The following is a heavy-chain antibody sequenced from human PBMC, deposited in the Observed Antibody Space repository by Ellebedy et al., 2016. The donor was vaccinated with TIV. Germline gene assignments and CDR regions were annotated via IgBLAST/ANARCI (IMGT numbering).Heavy chain of an antibody. Sequence: SETLSLXXTVSGGSISSSSYFWGWIRQPPGKGLEWIGIIYYSGSTYYNPSLNSRVSISLDTSKSQFSLNLSSVTAADAAVYYCARPLRSTVTTSIYFDYWGQGALVTVSS. J-gene: IGHJ4*02. CDR1: GGSISSSSYF. CDR2: IYYSGST. CDR3: ARPLRSTVTTSIYFDY. V-gene: IGHV4-39*01. D-gene: IGHD4-17*01.